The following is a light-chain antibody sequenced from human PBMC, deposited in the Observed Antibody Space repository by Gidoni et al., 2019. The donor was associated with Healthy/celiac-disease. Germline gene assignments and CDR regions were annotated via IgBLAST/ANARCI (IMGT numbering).Light chain of an antibody. V-gene: IGLV2-14*01. CDR2: EVS. CDR3: SSYTSSSTVV. J-gene: IGLJ2*01. CDR1: SSDVGGYNY. Sequence: QSALTQPAYVSGAPGPSITISCTGTSSDVGGYNYVSWYKQHPGKAPKLMIYEVSNRPSGVTSRFSGSKSGNTASLTISGLQAEDEADYYCSSYTSSSTVVFGGGTKLTVL.